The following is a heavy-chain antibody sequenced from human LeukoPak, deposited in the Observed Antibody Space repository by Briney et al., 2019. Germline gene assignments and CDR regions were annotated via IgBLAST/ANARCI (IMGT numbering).Heavy chain of an antibody. CDR2: IGGSGGST. V-gene: IGHV3-23*01. J-gene: IGHJ4*02. Sequence: GGSLRLSCAASGLTFSSYAMSWVRQAPGKGLEWVSAIGGSGGSTYYADSVKGRFTISRDNSKNTLYLQMNSLRAEDTAVYYCAKEGRRLHYYGSGSSAFDYWGQGTLVTVSS. CDR3: AKEGRRLHYYGSGSSAFDY. D-gene: IGHD3-10*01. CDR1: GLTFSSYA.